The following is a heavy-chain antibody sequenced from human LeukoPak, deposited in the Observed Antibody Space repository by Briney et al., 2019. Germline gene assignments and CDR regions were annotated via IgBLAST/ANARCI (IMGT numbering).Heavy chain of an antibody. CDR1: GGSFSGYY. CDR2: INHSGST. D-gene: IGHD5-12*01. V-gene: IGHV4-34*01. Sequence: PSETLSLTCAVYGGSFSGYYWSWIRQPPGKGLEWIGEINHSGSTNYNPSLKRRVTISVDTSKNQFSLKLSSVTAADTAVYYCARAQLVATYPPPFYGMDVWGQGTTVTVSS. J-gene: IGHJ6*02. CDR3: ARAQLVATYPPPFYGMDV.